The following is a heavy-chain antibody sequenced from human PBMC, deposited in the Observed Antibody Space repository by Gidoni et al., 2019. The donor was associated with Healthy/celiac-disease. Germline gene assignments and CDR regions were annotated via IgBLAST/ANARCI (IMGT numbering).Heavy chain of an antibody. CDR3: ARGGSGWARGSIDY. CDR2: ISTSGST. V-gene: IGHV4-4*07. J-gene: IGHJ4*02. D-gene: IGHD6-19*01. CDR1: GGSISSYY. Sequence: QVQLQESGPGLVKHSETLSLTCTVSGGSISSYYWSWIRQPAGKGLEWIGRISTSGSTNYNPSLKSRVTMSVDTSKNQFSLKLSSVTAADTAVYYGARGGSGWARGSIDYWGQGTLVTVSS.